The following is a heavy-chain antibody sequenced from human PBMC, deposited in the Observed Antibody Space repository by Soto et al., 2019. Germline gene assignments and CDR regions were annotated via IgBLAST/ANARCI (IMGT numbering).Heavy chain of an antibody. CDR2: IWYDGSNK. CDR1: GFTFSSYG. Sequence: QVQLVESGGGVVQPGRSLRLSCAASGFTFSSYGMHWVRQAPGKGLEWVAVIWYDGSNKYYADSVKGRFTISRDNSKNTLYLQMNSLRAEDTAVYYCARDRNGDYYDSSGYLFDIWGQGTMVTVSS. V-gene: IGHV3-33*01. D-gene: IGHD3-22*01. J-gene: IGHJ3*02. CDR3: ARDRNGDYYDSSGYLFDI.